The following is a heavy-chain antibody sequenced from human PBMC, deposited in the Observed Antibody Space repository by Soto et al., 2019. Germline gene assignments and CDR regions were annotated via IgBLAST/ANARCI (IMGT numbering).Heavy chain of an antibody. V-gene: IGHV3-21*01. D-gene: IGHD5-12*01. CDR1: GFTFSTYS. J-gene: IGHJ4*02. CDR2: ISSSSSYM. Sequence: GGSLRLSCAASGFTFSTYSMNWVRQAPGKGLEWVSSISSSSSYMYYADSVKGRFTISRDNAKNSLYLQMNSLRAEDTAVYYCARDKVYSGHDGEFDSWGQGTLVTVSS. CDR3: ARDKVYSGHDGEFDS.